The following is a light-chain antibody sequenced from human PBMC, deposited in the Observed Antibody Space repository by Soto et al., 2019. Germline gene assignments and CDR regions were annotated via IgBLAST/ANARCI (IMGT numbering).Light chain of an antibody. CDR2: TDN. Sequence: QSVLTQPPSASGTPGQRVTISCSGSSSNIGSHTVNWYQQLPGTAPKLLLYTDNQRPSGVPDRFSGSKSGTSASLAISGLQSEDEADYYCQSYDPTLRTSLFGGGTQLTVL. J-gene: IGLJ2*01. CDR3: QSYDPTLRTSL. CDR1: SSNIGSHT. V-gene: IGLV1-44*01.